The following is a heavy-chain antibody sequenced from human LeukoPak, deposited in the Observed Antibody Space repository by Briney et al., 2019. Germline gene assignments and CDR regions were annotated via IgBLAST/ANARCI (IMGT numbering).Heavy chain of an antibody. V-gene: IGHV3-23*01. D-gene: IGHD2-2*01. J-gene: IGHJ5*02. CDR2: ISGSGGST. Sequence: GGSLRLSCAAPGFTFSSYAMSWVRQAPGKGLEWVSAISGSGGSTYYADSVKGRFTISRDNSKNTLYLQMNSLRAEDTAVYYCAKDPGYCSSTSCYNWFDPWGQGTLVTVSS. CDR3: AKDPGYCSSTSCYNWFDP. CDR1: GFTFSSYA.